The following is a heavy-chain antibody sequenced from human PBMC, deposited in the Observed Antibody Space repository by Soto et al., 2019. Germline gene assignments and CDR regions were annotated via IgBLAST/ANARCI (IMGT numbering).Heavy chain of an antibody. D-gene: IGHD1-26*01. CDR3: ARGEQYSGRIFDY. CDR1: GDSVSSNSAA. J-gene: IGHJ4*02. V-gene: IGHV6-1*01. Sequence: QVQLQQSGPGLVKPSQTLSVTCGISGDSVSSNSAAWNWLRQSPSRGLEWLGRTYYRSKWYNDYAVSVESRITINPDTSKNHFSLQLNFVTPEDTALYFCARGEQYSGRIFDYWGQGTLVTVSS. CDR2: TYYRSKWYN.